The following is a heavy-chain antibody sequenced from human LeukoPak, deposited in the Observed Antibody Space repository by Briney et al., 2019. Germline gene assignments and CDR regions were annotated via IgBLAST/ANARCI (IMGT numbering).Heavy chain of an antibody. D-gene: IGHD4-17*01. V-gene: IGHV3-48*04. CDR3: ARGERDTTVIDH. CDR2: ISSSGSAI. Sequence: PGGSLRLSCAASGFTFSYYRMNWVRQAPGKGLEWVSYISSSGSAIYYADSVKGRFTISRDNAKNSLYLQMNSLRAEDTAVYYCARGERDTTVIDHWGQGTLVTVSS. J-gene: IGHJ5*02. CDR1: GFTFSYYR.